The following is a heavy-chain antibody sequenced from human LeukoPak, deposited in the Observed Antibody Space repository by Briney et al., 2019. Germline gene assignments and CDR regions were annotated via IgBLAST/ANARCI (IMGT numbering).Heavy chain of an antibody. CDR2: MYPGDSDT. V-gene: IGHV5-51*01. CDR1: GYSFTTYW. CDR3: GTGGGTSWRPFDY. Sequence: GESLKISCKGSGYSFTTYWIGWVRQMPGKGLEWMGIMYPGDSDTRYSPSFQGQVTISADKSISTAYLQWSSLKASDTAMYYCGTGGGTSWRPFDYWGQGTLVTVFS. J-gene: IGHJ4*02. D-gene: IGHD1-1*01.